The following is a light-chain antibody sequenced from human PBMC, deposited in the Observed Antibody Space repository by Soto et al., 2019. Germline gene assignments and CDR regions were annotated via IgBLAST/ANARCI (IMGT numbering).Light chain of an antibody. CDR3: QQYGSSPRT. Sequence: EIVLTQSPGTLSLSPGERATLSCRASQSVTSNFLAWYQHTPGQAPRLLIYDASSRAAGIPDRLSGSGSGTDFILTISRLEPGDFAVYYCQQYGSSPRTFGQGTRLEIK. J-gene: IGKJ5*01. V-gene: IGKV3-20*01. CDR2: DAS. CDR1: QSVTSNF.